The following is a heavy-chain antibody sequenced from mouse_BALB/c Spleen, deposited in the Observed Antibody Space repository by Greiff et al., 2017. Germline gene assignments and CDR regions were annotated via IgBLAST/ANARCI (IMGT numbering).Heavy chain of an antibody. J-gene: IGHJ2*01. CDR1: GFTFSSYG. V-gene: IGHV5-6*01. Sequence: EVKLVESGGDLVKPGGSLKLSCAASGFTFSSYGMSWVRQTPDKRLEWVATISSGGSYTYYPDSVKGRFTISRDNAKNTLYLQMSSLKSEDTAMYYCARHNEGNFDYWGQGTTLTVSS. CDR2: ISSGGSYT. CDR3: ARHNEGNFDY.